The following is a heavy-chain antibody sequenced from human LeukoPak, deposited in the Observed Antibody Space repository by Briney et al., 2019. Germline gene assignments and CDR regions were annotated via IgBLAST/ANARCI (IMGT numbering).Heavy chain of an antibody. D-gene: IGHD4-23*01. CDR1: GGTFSSYA. CDR3: ASGKIYYYYYYMDV. CDR2: IIPIIGTA. Sequence: GASVKVSCKASGGTFSSYAISWVRQAPGQGLEWMGGIIPIIGTANYVQKFQGRVTITTDESTSTASMELSSLRSEDTAVYYCASGKIYYYYYYMDVWGKGTTVTVSS. V-gene: IGHV1-69*05. J-gene: IGHJ6*03.